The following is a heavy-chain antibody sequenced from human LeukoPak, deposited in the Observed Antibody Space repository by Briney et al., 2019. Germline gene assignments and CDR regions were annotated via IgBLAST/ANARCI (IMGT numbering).Heavy chain of an antibody. Sequence: PGGSLRLSCAASGFTFSSYGMHWVRQAPGKGLEWVAVISYDGSNKYYADSVKGRFTISRDNSKNTLYLQMNSLRAEDTAVYYCAKDRSGYDPRALFDYWGQGTLVTVSS. D-gene: IGHD5-12*01. V-gene: IGHV3-30*18. CDR1: GFTFSSYG. J-gene: IGHJ4*02. CDR2: ISYDGSNK. CDR3: AKDRSGYDPRALFDY.